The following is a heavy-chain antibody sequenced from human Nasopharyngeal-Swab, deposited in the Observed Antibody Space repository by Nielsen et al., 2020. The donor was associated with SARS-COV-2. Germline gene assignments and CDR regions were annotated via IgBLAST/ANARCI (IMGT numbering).Heavy chain of an antibody. D-gene: IGHD5-12*01. V-gene: IGHV4-39*01. CDR3: ARGRRVATISHGWAPYYMDV. J-gene: IGHJ6*03. Sequence: WIRQPPGKGLEWIGSIYYSGSTYYNPSLKSRVTISVDTSKNQFSLKLSSVTAADTAVYYCARGRRVATISHGWAPYYMDVWGKGTTVTVSS. CDR2: IYYSGST.